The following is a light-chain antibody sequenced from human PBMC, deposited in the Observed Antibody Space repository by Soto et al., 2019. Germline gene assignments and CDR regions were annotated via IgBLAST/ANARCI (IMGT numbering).Light chain of an antibody. CDR3: QQYNSYWT. V-gene: IGKV1-5*01. CDR2: DAS. J-gene: IGKJ1*01. Sequence: DIQMTQSPSTQSASVGDRVTITCRASQSMSRWLAWYQQKPGKAPKLLIYDASTLESGVPSRFSGRGSGTEFTLTISSLQPDDFATYYCQQYNSYWTFGQGTKVEIK. CDR1: QSMSRW.